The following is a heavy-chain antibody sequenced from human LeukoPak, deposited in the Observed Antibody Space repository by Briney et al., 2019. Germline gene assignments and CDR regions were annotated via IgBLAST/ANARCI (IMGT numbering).Heavy chain of an antibody. J-gene: IGHJ4*02. V-gene: IGHV1-46*01. CDR2: INSSGSST. CDR3: ARDWASSSWYGIGGYFDY. CDR1: GYIFTSYY. Sequence: ASVKVSCEASGYIFTSYYMHWVRQASGQGLECMGIINSSGSSTSYAQKYQGRVTMTRDTSTSTIYMELSSLRSEDTAVYYCARDWASSSWYGIGGYFDYWGQGTLVTVPS. D-gene: IGHD6-13*01.